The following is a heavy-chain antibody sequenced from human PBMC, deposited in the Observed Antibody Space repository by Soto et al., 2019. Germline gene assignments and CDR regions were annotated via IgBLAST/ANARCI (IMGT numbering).Heavy chain of an antibody. Sequence: GGSLRLSCAASGFTFTRFSMNWVRQAPGKGLEWVSSISSTTNYIYCGDSMKGRFTISRDNAKNSLYLEMNSLRAEDTAVYYCARESEDLTSNFDYWGQGTLVTVSS. CDR3: ARESEDLTSNFDY. J-gene: IGHJ4*02. V-gene: IGHV3-21*06. CDR1: GFTFTRFS. CDR2: ISSTTNYI.